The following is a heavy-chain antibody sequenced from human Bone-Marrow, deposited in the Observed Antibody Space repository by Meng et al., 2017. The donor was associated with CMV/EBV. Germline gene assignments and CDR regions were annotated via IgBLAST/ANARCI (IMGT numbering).Heavy chain of an antibody. CDR1: GFTFSDYY. CDR2: ISTSSSTI. D-gene: IGHD2-2*01. V-gene: IGHV3-11*04. CDR3: ARADCSSTSCYQGYYYGMDV. Sequence: GGSLRLSCAASGFTFSDYYMSWIRQAPGKGLEWISYISTSSSTIYYADSVKGRFTISRDNAKNSLYLQMNSLRAEDTAVYYCARADCSSTSCYQGYYYGMDVWGQGTTVTVSS. J-gene: IGHJ6*02.